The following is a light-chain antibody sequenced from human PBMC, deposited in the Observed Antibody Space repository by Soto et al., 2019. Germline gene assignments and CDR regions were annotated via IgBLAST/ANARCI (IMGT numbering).Light chain of an antibody. V-gene: IGKV3-15*01. Sequence: DIVMTQSPAPPSVAPGERVTFSCRASQGVSRKLAWYQHKPGQAPRLLISGAYTGATGITARFSGSGSGTEFTLTISSLQSEDCAIYYCQPYHTWPITFGGVTKVEIK. J-gene: IGKJ4*01. CDR2: GAY. CDR1: QGVSRK. CDR3: QPYHTWPIT.